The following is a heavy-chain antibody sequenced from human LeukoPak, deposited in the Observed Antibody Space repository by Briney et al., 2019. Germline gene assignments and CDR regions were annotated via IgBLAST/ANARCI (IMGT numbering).Heavy chain of an antibody. CDR2: IYYNGNT. Sequence: SETLSLTCTVSGDSVSSGGYYWSWNRQPPGKGLEWIGYIYYNGNTNYNPSLKTRVTISVDTSKNHFSLKLSSVTAADTAVYYCARDRMQQRNFDYWGQGTLVTVSS. J-gene: IGHJ4*02. D-gene: IGHD6-13*01. CDR3: ARDRMQQRNFDY. V-gene: IGHV4-61*03. CDR1: GDSVSSGGYY.